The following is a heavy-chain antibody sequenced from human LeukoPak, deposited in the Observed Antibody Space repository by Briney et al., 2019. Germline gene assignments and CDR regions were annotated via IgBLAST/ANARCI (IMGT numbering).Heavy chain of an antibody. J-gene: IGHJ4*02. CDR2: VYYNGAT. D-gene: IGHD1-26*01. V-gene: IGHV4-39*02. CDR1: GGSSSSSSYY. CDR3: AREDRVGATTGSDY. Sequence: SETLSLTCTVSGGSSSSSSYYWGWIRQPPGKGLEWIGTVYYNGATLYNPALKSRVTISVDTSKNQFSLKLTAVTTADTALYYCAREDRVGATTGSDYWGQGTLVTVSS.